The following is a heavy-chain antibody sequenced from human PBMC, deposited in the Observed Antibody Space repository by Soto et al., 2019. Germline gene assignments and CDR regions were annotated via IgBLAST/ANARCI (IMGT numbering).Heavy chain of an antibody. CDR3: ARHGRSNYDCWSGHRGHLAY. D-gene: IGHD3-3*01. CDR2: IYYSGST. Sequence: TLSLTCTVSGGSISSSSYYWGWIRQPPGKGLEWIGSIYYSGSTYYNPSLKSRVTISVDTSKNQFSLKLSSVTAADTAVYYCARHGRSNYDCWSGHRGHLAYWAQGTLVTGSS. J-gene: IGHJ4*01. V-gene: IGHV4-39*01. CDR1: GGSISSSSYY.